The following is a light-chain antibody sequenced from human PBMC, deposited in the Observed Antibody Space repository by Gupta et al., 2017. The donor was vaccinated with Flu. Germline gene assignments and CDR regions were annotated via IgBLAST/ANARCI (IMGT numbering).Light chain of an antibody. CDR2: EVN. J-gene: IGLJ3*02. Sequence: QSALTQPASVSGSPGQSITISCTGTSSDVGRYNYVSWYQNHPGKAPKLIIYEVNNRPSGIPNRFSASKSGNTASLTISGLQAEDEADYYCSSYTSSSTWVFGGGTTLTVL. V-gene: IGLV2-14*01. CDR1: SSDVGRYNY. CDR3: SSYTSSSTWV.